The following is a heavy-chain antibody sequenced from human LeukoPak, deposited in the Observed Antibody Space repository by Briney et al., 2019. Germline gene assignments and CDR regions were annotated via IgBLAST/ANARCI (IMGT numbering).Heavy chain of an antibody. Sequence: GESLKISCKGSGYSFTSYWISWVRHMPREGLEWMGRIDHSDSYTKYSPSFQGRVTISADKSISTAYLQWSSLKASETAMYYCGRGGRYDYVWGSYRYTYWGQGTLVTVSS. CDR2: IDHSDSYT. CDR3: GRGGRYDYVWGSYRYTY. J-gene: IGHJ4*02. D-gene: IGHD3-16*02. CDR1: GYSFTSYW. V-gene: IGHV5-10-1*01.